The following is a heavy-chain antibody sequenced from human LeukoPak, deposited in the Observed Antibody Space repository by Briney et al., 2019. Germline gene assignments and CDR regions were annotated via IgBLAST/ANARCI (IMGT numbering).Heavy chain of an antibody. J-gene: IGHJ4*02. Sequence: RGSLRLSCAASGFTFSDYYMSWIRQAPGKGLEWVSYISSSGSTIYYADSVKGRFTISRDNAKNSLYLQVNSLRAEDTAVYYCARALMRGLVYYWGQGTLVTVSS. CDR1: GFTFSDYY. CDR2: ISSSGSTI. CDR3: ARALMRGLVYY. V-gene: IGHV3-11*04. D-gene: IGHD3-22*01.